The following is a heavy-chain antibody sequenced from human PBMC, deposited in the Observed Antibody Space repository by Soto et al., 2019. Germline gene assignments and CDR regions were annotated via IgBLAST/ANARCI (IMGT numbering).Heavy chain of an antibody. CDR3: ARDKITGLFDY. CDR2: INHSGST. V-gene: IGHV4-34*01. J-gene: IGHJ4*02. Sequence: QVQLQQWGAGLLKPSETLSRTCAVYGGSFSGYYWTWIRQPPGTGLEWIGEINHSGSTNYNPSLKSRVPISVDTSKNQFSLKLTSVTAADTAVYYCARDKITGLFDYWGQGTLVTVSS. CDR1: GGSFSGYY. D-gene: IGHD2-8*02.